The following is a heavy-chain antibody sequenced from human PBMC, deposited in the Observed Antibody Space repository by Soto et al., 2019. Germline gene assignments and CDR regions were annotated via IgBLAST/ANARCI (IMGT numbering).Heavy chain of an antibody. V-gene: IGHV3-23*01. J-gene: IGHJ4*02. D-gene: IGHD3-3*01. Sequence: GGSLRLSCAASGFTFSSYAMSWVRQAPGKGLEWVSAISGSGGSTYYADSVKGRFTISRDNSKNTLYLQMNSLRAEDTAVYYCAKEAYDFWSGYYTRVHFDYWGQGTLVTVS. CDR3: AKEAYDFWSGYYTRVHFDY. CDR1: GFTFSSYA. CDR2: ISGSGGST.